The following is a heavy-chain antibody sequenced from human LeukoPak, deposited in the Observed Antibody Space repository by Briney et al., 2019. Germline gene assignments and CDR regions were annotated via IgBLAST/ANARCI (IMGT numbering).Heavy chain of an antibody. J-gene: IGHJ6*03. CDR1: GFIFSNYW. Sequence: GGSLRLSCAASGFIFSNYWMSWVRQAPGKGLEWVSAISGSGGSTYYADSVKGRFTISRDNSKNTLYLQMSSLITEDTAVYYCTTEYDFYRFYYMDVWGKGTTVTVSS. D-gene: IGHD3-3*01. CDR2: ISGSGGST. V-gene: IGHV3-23*01. CDR3: TTEYDFYRFYYMDV.